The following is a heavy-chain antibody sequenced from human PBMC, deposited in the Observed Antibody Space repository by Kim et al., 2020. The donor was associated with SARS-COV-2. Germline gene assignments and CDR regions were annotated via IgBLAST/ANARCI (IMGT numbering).Heavy chain of an antibody. J-gene: IGHJ4*02. D-gene: IGHD5-12*01. CDR1: GFTFSSYA. Sequence: GGSLRLSCAASGFTFSSYAMHWVRQTPDKGLEWVAVMSDDGSNTYYADSVKGRFTISRDNSRNTLYLQMNSLRAEDTAVYYCARVPGYSGYTYGPYYFDYWGQGTLVTVSS. CDR2: MSDDGSNT. V-gene: IGHV3-30*04. CDR3: ARVPGYSGYTYGPYYFDY.